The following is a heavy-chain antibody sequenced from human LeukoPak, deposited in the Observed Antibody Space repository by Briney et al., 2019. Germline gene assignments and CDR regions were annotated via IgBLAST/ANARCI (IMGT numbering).Heavy chain of an antibody. D-gene: IGHD3-10*01. V-gene: IGHV3-53*01. CDR1: GFTISSNY. CDR2: IYSGGST. J-gene: IGHJ4*02. Sequence: GRSLRLSCAASGFTISSNYMSWVRQAPGKGLEWVSVIYSGGSTYYADSVKGRFTISRDNSKNTLYLQMNSLRAEDTAVYYCYGSGSYYYFDYWGQGTLVTVSS. CDR3: YGSGSYYYFDY.